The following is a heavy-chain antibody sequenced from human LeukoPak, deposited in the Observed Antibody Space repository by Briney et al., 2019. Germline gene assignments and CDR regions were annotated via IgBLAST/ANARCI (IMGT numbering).Heavy chain of an antibody. CDR1: GYTFTSYA. V-gene: IGHV7-4-1*02. CDR2: INTNTGNP. CDR3: ARGDDYVWGSYRPDYFDY. J-gene: IGHJ4*02. Sequence: ASVEVSCKASGYTFTSYAMNWVRQAPGQGLEWMGWINTNTGNPTYAQGFTGRFVFSLDTSVSTAYLQISSLKAEDTAVYYCARGDDYVWGSYRPDYFDYWGQGTLVTVSS. D-gene: IGHD3-16*02.